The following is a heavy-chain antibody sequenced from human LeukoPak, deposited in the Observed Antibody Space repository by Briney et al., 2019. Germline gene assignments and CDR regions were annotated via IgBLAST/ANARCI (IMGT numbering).Heavy chain of an antibody. J-gene: IGHJ6*02. Sequence: GGSLRLSCAVSGFTFSNYAMNWVRQAPGKGLEWVSGISASGGSTCYADSVKGRFTISRDNSKNTLYLQMSSLRADDTAVYYCAKYRYYEDYHYGMDVWGQGTTVTVSS. V-gene: IGHV3-23*01. CDR3: AKYRYYEDYHYGMDV. CDR2: ISASGGST. D-gene: IGHD3-22*01. CDR1: GFTFSNYA.